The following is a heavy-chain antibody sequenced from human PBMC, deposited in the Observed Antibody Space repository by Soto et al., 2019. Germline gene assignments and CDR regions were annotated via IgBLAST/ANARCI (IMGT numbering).Heavy chain of an antibody. Sequence: EVQLLESGGGLVQPGGSLRLSCAASGFTFSSYAMSWVRQAPGKGLEWVSAISGSGGSTYYADSVKGRFTISRDNSKSTLYLQMKSLRAGDTGVYYWAKRSLVGWGGGFDYWGQGTLVTVSS. CDR2: ISGSGGST. CDR1: GFTFSSYA. D-gene: IGHD2-15*01. V-gene: IGHV3-23*01. J-gene: IGHJ4*02. CDR3: AKRSLVGWGGGFDY.